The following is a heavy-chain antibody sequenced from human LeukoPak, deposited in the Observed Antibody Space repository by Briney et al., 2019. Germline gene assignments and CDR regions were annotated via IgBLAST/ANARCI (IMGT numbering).Heavy chain of an antibody. CDR2: ISSSGSTI. J-gene: IGHJ6*04. CDR1: GFTFPDYG. V-gene: IGHV3-48*03. CDR3: AELGITMIGGV. Sequence: PGGSLRLSCAPSGFTFPDYGLSWVRQAPGKGLEWVSYISSSGSTIYYADSVKGRFTISRDNAKNSLYLQMNSLRAEDTAVYYCAELGITMIGGVWGKGTTVTVSS. D-gene: IGHD3-10*02.